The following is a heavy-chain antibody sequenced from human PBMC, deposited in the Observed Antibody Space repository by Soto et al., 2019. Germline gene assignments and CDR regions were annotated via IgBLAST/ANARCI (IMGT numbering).Heavy chain of an antibody. Sequence: QMQLQESGPGLLKTSESLSLTCTVSGGSIRGYYWSWIRQSAGMRLEWIGRMHTSGSTNYNPSLKSRVTISVDMSKNQISLKLTSVTAADTALYYCVRASMPKAHFDSWGQGTLVTVYS. CDR1: GGSIRGYY. D-gene: IGHD2-2*01. CDR2: MHTSGST. CDR3: VRASMPKAHFDS. J-gene: IGHJ4*02. V-gene: IGHV4-4*07.